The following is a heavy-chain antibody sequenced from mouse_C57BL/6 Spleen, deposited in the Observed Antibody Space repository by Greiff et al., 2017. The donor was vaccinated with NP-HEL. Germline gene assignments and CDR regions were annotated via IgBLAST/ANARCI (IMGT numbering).Heavy chain of an antibody. CDR2: ISSGGSYT. D-gene: IGHD1-1*01. CDR3: ARQEAYYDSSYYWYFDV. J-gene: IGHJ1*03. CDR1: GFTFSSYG. Sequence: EVMLVESGGDLVKPGGSLKLSCAASGFTFSSYGMSWVRQTPDKRLEWVATISSGGSYTYYPDSVKGRFTISRDNAKNTLYLQMSSLKSEDTAMYYCARQEAYYDSSYYWYFDVWGTGTTVTVSS. V-gene: IGHV5-6*01.